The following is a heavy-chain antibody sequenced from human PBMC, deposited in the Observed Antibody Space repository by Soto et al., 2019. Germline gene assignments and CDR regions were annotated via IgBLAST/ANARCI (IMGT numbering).Heavy chain of an antibody. D-gene: IGHD1-1*01. CDR1: GFTFSDYW. J-gene: IGHJ3*02. Sequence: EVQLVESGGGLVQPGGSLRLSCAASGFTFSDYWMYWVRQAPGKGLVWVSRINKDGSSTSYADSVKGRFTISRDNAKNTLYLQMNSLRAEDTAVYYCGRHNWNDERGALDIWGQGTMVTVSS. CDR3: GRHNWNDERGALDI. V-gene: IGHV3-74*01. CDR2: INKDGSST.